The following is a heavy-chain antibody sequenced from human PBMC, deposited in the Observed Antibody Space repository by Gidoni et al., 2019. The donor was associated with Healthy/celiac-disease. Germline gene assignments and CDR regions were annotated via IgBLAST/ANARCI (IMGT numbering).Heavy chain of an antibody. CDR2: IYYSGST. Sequence: QLPLQESGPGLVKPSETLSLTCTVSGGSISSSSYYWDWIRQPPGKGLEWIGSIYYSGSTYYNPSLKSRVTISVDTSKNQFSLKLSSVTAADTAVYYCARKVKAARAVDYWGQGTLVTVSS. CDR3: ARKVKAARAVDY. V-gene: IGHV4-39*01. D-gene: IGHD6-6*01. J-gene: IGHJ4*02. CDR1: GGSISSSSYY.